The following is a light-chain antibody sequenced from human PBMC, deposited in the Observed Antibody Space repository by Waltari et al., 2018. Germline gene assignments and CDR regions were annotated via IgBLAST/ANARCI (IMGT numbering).Light chain of an antibody. Sequence: VLTHPSPFMPLAPLGKAAPNCKSTRRRLFNTNSKSYLDWYQQRRGQPPTLLIYWVSTRESGVPDRFNGSGSGTDFTLKISSVQAEDAAVYYCKQYYSTPQTFGQGTKVEVK. CDR1: RRRLFNTNSKSY. CDR3: KQYYSTPQT. CDR2: WVS. V-gene: IGKV4-1*01. J-gene: IGKJ1*01.